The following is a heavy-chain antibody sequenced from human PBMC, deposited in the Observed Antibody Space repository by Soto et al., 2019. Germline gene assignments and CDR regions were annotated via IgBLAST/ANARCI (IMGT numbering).Heavy chain of an antibody. CDR3: VRENYYYGMDV. CDR1: GYDARVNY. Sequence: QSGWSMKLCSAACGYDARVNYMTLVRQGPGKGLQWVPVINNAGTTFYADSVKGRFTLSRDNSKNTVYLQMNSLRVEDTAMYYCVRENYYYGMDVWGQGTAVTVSS. V-gene: IGHV3-66*01. J-gene: IGHJ6*02. CDR2: INNAGTT.